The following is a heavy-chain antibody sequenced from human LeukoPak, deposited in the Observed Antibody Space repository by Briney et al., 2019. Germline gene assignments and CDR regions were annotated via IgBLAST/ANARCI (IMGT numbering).Heavy chain of an antibody. J-gene: IGHJ6*02. CDR2: ISGSGGST. Sequence: GGSLRLSCAASGFTFSSYAMSWVRQAPGKGLEWVSAISGSGGSTYYAASVKGRFTISRDNSKNTLYLQMNSLRAEDTAVYYCAKSHDYGDYAGYYYYGMDVWGQGTTVTVSS. CDR1: GFTFSSYA. D-gene: IGHD4-17*01. CDR3: AKSHDYGDYAGYYYYGMDV. V-gene: IGHV3-23*01.